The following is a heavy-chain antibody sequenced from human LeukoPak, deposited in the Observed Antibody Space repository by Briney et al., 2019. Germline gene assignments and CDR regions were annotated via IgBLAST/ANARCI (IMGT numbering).Heavy chain of an antibody. CDR2: IYYSGST. V-gene: IGHV4-30-4*08. J-gene: IGHJ4*02. CDR1: GGSISSGDYY. Sequence: PSQTLSLTCTVSGGSISSGDYYWSWIRQPPGKGLEWIGYIYYSGSTYYNPSLKSRVTISVDTSKSQFSLKLSSVTAADTAVYYCARGGSGSYYVGPFDYWGQGTLVTVSS. CDR3: ARGGSGSYYVGPFDY. D-gene: IGHD1-26*01.